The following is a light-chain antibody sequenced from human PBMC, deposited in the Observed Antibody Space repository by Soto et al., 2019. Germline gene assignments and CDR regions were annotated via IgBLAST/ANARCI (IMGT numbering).Light chain of an antibody. V-gene: IGKV3-15*01. Sequence: EXVLTQSPGTQXVSPGERATLSCRACQSVSSKLAWYQQKPGQAPRLLFYGASTGATGIPARFSGSGSETEFTLSISILLSDNFAVYYCQQDNNWPWTFGQGTXVDIK. CDR2: GAS. CDR3: QQDNNWPWT. CDR1: QSVSSK. J-gene: IGKJ1*01.